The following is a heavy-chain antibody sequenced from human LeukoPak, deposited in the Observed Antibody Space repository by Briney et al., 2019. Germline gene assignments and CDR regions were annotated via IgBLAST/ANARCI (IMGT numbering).Heavy chain of an antibody. CDR2: IYTSGST. CDR1: GGSISSYY. D-gene: IGHD3-9*01. J-gene: IGHJ5*02. CDR3: ARLLTDDILTGNNWFDP. V-gene: IGHV4-4*07. Sequence: SETLSLTCTVSGGSISSYYWSWIRQPAGKGLEWIGRIYTSGSTNYNPSLKSRVTMSVDTSKNQFSLKLSSVTAADTAVYYWARLLTDDILTGNNWFDPWGQGTLVTVSS.